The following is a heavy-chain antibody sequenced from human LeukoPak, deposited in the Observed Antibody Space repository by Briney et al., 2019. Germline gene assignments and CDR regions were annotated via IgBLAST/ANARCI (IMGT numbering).Heavy chain of an antibody. V-gene: IGHV3-30*19. J-gene: IGHJ4*02. CDR1: GFTFSSYG. D-gene: IGHD1-1*01. CDR3: ARGTGTTTRAIFDY. Sequence: GRSLRLSRAASGFTFSSYGMHWVRQAPGKGLEWVAVISYDGSNKYYADSVKGRFTISRDNSKNTLYLQMNSLRGEDTAVYYCARGTGTTTRAIFDYWGQGTLVTVSS. CDR2: ISYDGSNK.